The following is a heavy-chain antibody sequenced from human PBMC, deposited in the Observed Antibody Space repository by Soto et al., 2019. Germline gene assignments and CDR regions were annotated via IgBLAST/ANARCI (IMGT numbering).Heavy chain of an antibody. J-gene: IGHJ6*02. Sequence: SETLSLTCNVSGGSITSYYWSWIRQPPGKGLEWIGDIYYSGGANYNPSLKSRVTMSVDTSKSQFSLKLSSVTAADTAVYFCARDLKGARDYADYTDYYYYGMDVWGQGTTVT. CDR3: ARDLKGARDYADYTDYYYYGMDV. V-gene: IGHV4-59*01. D-gene: IGHD4-17*01. CDR2: IYYSGGA. CDR1: GGSITSYY.